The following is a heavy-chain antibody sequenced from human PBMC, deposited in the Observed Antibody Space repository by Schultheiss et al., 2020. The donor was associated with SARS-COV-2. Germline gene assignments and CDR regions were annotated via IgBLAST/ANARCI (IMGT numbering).Heavy chain of an antibody. CDR2: ISYDGSNK. CDR3: ATVFYSSGWHRCFDP. D-gene: IGHD6-19*01. CDR1: GFTFSSYA. J-gene: IGHJ5*02. V-gene: IGHV3-30*04. Sequence: GGSLRLSCAASGFTFSSYAMSWVRQAPGKGLEWVAVISYDGSNKYYADSVKGRFTISRDNSKSTLYLQMNSLRVEDTGVYYCATVFYSSGWHRCFDPWGQGTLVTVSS.